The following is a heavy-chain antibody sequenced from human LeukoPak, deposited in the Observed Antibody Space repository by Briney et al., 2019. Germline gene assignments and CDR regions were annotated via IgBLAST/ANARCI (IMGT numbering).Heavy chain of an antibody. V-gene: IGHV4-59*01. CDR2: IYYSGST. D-gene: IGHD5-18*01. J-gene: IGHJ4*02. CDR3: ARGRGYSYYYFDY. Sequence: PSETLSLTCTVSGGSISSYYWSWIGQRPGNGLEWIGYIYYSGSTNYNPSLKSRVTISVDTSKNQFSLKLSSVTAADTAVYYCARGRGYSYYYFDYWGQGTLVTVSS. CDR1: GGSISSYY.